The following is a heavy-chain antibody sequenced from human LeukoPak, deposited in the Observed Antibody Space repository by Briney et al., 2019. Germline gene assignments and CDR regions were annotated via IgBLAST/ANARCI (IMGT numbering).Heavy chain of an antibody. D-gene: IGHD2-15*01. V-gene: IGHV4-59*08. Sequence: SETLSLTCTVSGGSISSYYWSWIRQPPGKGLEWIGYIYYSGSTNYNPSLKSRVTISVDTYKYQFSLKLSSVTAADTAVYYCARLTRDRGYYYYYMDVWGKGTTVTVSS. CDR1: GGSISSYY. J-gene: IGHJ6*03. CDR2: IYYSGST. CDR3: ARLTRDRGYYYYYMDV.